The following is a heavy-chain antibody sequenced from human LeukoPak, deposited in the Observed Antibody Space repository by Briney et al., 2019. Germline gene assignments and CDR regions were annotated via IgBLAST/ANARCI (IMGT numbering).Heavy chain of an antibody. CDR3: ARGYYYDSSGYFGIFDY. Sequence: EASVKVSCKASGYTFTGYYMHWVRQAPGQGLEWMGRINPNSAGTNYAQKFQGRVTMTSDTSISTAYMELSRLRSDDTPVYYCARGYYYDSSGYFGIFDYWGQGTLVTVSS. CDR2: INPNSAGT. V-gene: IGHV1-2*06. CDR1: GYTFTGYY. J-gene: IGHJ4*02. D-gene: IGHD3-22*01.